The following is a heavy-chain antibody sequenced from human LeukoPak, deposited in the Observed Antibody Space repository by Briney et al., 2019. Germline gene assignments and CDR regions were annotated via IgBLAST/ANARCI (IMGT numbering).Heavy chain of an antibody. V-gene: IGHV4-31*03. CDR1: GGSISSGGYY. J-gene: IGHJ4*02. CDR3: ASRYCSSTSCYTPFDY. CDR2: INHSGST. D-gene: IGHD2-2*02. Sequence: PSQTLSLTCTVSGGSISSGGYYWSWIRQHPGKGLEWIGEINHSGSTNYNPSLKSRVTISVDTSKNQFSLKLSSVTAADTAVYYCASRYCSSTSCYTPFDYWGQGTLVTVSS.